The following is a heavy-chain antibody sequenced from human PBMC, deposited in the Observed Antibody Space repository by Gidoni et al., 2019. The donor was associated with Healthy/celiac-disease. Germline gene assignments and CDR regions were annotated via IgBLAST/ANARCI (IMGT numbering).Heavy chain of an antibody. V-gene: IGHV4-39*01. Sequence: QLQLQGSGPGLVKPSETLCLTCPVSGGSISSRSDDWGWIRQPPGKGLEWIGSIDYSGSTYYNPSLKSRVTISVDTSKNLFSLKLSPGTAADTAVYYCASSYSSSWSPDWFDPWCQGTLVTVSS. CDR2: IDYSGST. CDR1: GGSISSRSDD. J-gene: IGHJ5*02. CDR3: ASSYSSSWSPDWFDP. D-gene: IGHD6-13*01.